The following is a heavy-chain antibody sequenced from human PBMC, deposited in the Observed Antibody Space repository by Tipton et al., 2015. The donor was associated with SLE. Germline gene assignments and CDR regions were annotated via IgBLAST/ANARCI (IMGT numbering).Heavy chain of an antibody. CDR2: VYASGGT. J-gene: IGHJ3*02. Sequence: GLVKPSETLSLTCTVSGDSLSTYYWNWVRQPAGKGLEWIGRVYASGGTDYNPSLRSRVTMSEDTSKNQFSLRLTSVTATDTAVYYCARPGPVELDAFDIWGQGTMVTVSS. D-gene: IGHD5-24*01. V-gene: IGHV4-4*07. CDR3: ARPGPVELDAFDI. CDR1: GDSLSTYY.